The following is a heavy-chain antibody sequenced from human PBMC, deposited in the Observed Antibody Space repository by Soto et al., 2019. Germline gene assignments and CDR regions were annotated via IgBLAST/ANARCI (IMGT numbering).Heavy chain of an antibody. CDR3: ARDLGDDAFDI. CDR2: TYYRSKWYN. D-gene: IGHD2-21*01. Sequence: KASETLSLTWTVSGGSISSAAWNWIRQSPSRGLGWLGRTYYRSKWYNDYAVSVKSRITINPDTSKNQFPPQLNSVTPEDTAVYYCARDLGDDAFDIWGQGTMVTVSS. CDR1: GGSISSAA. J-gene: IGHJ3*02. V-gene: IGHV6-1*01.